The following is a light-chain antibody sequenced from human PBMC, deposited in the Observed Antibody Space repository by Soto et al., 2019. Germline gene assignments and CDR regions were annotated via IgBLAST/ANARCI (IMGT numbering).Light chain of an antibody. CDR2: DAS. Sequence: EIVLIQSPATLSLSPGERATLSCRASQSVGSYLAWYQQRPGQAPRLLIYDASNRATGIPARFSGSGSGTDFTLTISSLEPEDFAVYYCQQRSNWHTFGQGTKLEIK. CDR1: QSVGSY. J-gene: IGKJ2*01. V-gene: IGKV3-11*01. CDR3: QQRSNWHT.